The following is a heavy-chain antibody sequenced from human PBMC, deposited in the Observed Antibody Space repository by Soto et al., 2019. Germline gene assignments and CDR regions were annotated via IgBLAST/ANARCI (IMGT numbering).Heavy chain of an antibody. CDR2: IKQDGSEI. CDR1: GFTLRNYW. CDR3: ARVRTENDYGMDV. Sequence: PGGSLRLSCAASGFTLRNYWMTWVRQAPGKGLEWVTNIKQDGSEIYYVDSVKGRFTISRDNARNSVFLQMNRLRAEDTAVYFCARVRTENDYGMDVWGRGTTVTVSS. J-gene: IGHJ6*02. V-gene: IGHV3-7*05.